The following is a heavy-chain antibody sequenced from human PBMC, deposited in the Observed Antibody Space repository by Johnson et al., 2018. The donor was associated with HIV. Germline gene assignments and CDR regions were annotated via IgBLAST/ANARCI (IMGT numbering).Heavy chain of an antibody. CDR2: VYSDGIT. CDR1: GFIVSSNY. J-gene: IGHJ3*02. D-gene: IGHD4-17*01. CDR3: ARESTPWGGDYVGYGLDI. Sequence: VQLVESGGGLVQPGGSLRLSCAASGFIVSSNYMSWVRQAPGKGLEWVSVVYSDGITFYADSVKGRFSISRDNSKNTLYLQMNSLRVEDTAVYYCARESTPWGGDYVGYGLDIWGQGTMVTVSS. V-gene: IGHV3-66*01.